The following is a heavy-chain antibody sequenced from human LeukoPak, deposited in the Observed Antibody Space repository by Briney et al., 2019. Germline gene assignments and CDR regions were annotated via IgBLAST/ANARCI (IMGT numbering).Heavy chain of an antibody. D-gene: IGHD2/OR15-2a*01. V-gene: IGHV1-2*02. J-gene: IGHJ3*02. Sequence: ASAKVSCKASEYTFNAYYIHWVRQAPGQGLEWMGWVNPNTGATDYAQDFQDRVTMTRDTSISTAYMELTSLFSDDTAVYYCARAALIASRIQMAFDIWGQGTMVTVSS. CDR1: EYTFNAYY. CDR2: VNPNTGAT. CDR3: ARAALIASRIQMAFDI.